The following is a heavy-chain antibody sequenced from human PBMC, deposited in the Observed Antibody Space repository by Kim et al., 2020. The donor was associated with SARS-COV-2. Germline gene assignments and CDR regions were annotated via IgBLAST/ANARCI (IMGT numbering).Heavy chain of an antibody. J-gene: IGHJ5*02. Sequence: KYYADSVKGRFTISRDNSKNTLYLQINSLRAEDTAVYYWAGSSGWYSWFDPWGQGTLVTVAS. CDR2: K. V-gene: IGHV3-33*01. CDR3: AGSSGWYSWFDP. D-gene: IGHD6-19*01.